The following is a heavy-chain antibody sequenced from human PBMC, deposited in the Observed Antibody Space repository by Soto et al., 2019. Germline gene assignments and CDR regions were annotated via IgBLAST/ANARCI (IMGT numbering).Heavy chain of an antibody. J-gene: IGHJ4*02. CDR1: GGSISSYY. D-gene: IGHD1-1*01. Sequence: QVQLQESGPGLVKPSETLSLTCTVSGGSISSYYWSWIRQPPGKGLEWIGYIHYSGSTNYNPSLKSRHTSAVDTPKNPSPPQSSSVTAADTAVYYCTSRYGYRCDYWGQGTLVTVSS. V-gene: IGHV4-59*08. CDR3: TSRYGYRCDY. CDR2: IHYSGST.